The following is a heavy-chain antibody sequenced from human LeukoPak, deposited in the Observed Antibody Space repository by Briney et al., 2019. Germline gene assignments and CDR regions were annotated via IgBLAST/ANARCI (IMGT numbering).Heavy chain of an antibody. CDR1: GGSISSYY. D-gene: IGHD5/OR15-5a*01. Sequence: SETLSLTCTVSGGSISSYYWSWIRQPPGPGLKSIGYVYYSGSTNYNPSLKGRVTISVDTSKNQFSLKLSSVTAADTAVYYCARDRDLVSTIGLFDYWGQGTLVTVSS. CDR2: VYYSGST. J-gene: IGHJ4*02. V-gene: IGHV4-59*12. CDR3: ARDRDLVSTIGLFDY.